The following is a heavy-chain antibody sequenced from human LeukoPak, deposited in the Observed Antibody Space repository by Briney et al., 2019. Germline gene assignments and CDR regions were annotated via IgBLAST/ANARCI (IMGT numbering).Heavy chain of an antibody. CDR1: GFTFDDYA. D-gene: IGHD6-19*01. V-gene: IGHV3-9*01. CDR2: ISWNRGNI. CDR3: AKAVLAGTYYYYYGMDV. J-gene: IGHJ6*02. Sequence: GGSLRLSCATSGFTFDDYAMHWVRQAPGKGLEWVSGISWNRGNIGYADSVKGRFTISRDNAKNSLYLQMNSLRAEDTALYYCAKAVLAGTYYYYYGMDVWGQGTTVTVSS.